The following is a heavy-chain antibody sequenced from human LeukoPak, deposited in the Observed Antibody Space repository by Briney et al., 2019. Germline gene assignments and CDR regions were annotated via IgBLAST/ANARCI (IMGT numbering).Heavy chain of an antibody. V-gene: IGHV1-2*02. Sequence: HRASVKVSCKASGYTFTGYYMHWVRQAPGQGLEWMGWINPNSGGTNYAQKFQGRVTMTTDTSTSTAYMELRSLRSDDTAVYYCARGIGAYSSSCYDYWGQGTLVTVSS. CDR1: GYTFTGYY. CDR2: INPNSGGT. D-gene: IGHD6-13*01. CDR3: ARGIGAYSSSCYDY. J-gene: IGHJ4*02.